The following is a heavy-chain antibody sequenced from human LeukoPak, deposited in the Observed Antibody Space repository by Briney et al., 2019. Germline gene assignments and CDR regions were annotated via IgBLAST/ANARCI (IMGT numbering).Heavy chain of an antibody. D-gene: IGHD1-26*01. CDR3: ASGSYDGWFDP. V-gene: IGHV4-4*07. CDR1: GGSISSYY. J-gene: IGHJ5*02. CDR2: IYTSGST. Sequence: SETLSLTCTVSGGSISSYYWSWIRQPAGKGLEWIGRIYTSGSTNYNPSLKSRVTISVGTSKNQFSLKLSSVTAADTAVYYCASGSYDGWFDPWGQGTLVTVSS.